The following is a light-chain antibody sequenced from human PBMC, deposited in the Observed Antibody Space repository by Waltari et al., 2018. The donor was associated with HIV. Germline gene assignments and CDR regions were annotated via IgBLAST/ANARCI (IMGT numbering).Light chain of an antibody. V-gene: IGKV3D-15*01. CDR3: QQYHDWPRT. CDR2: SGS. CDR1: QSVSDN. Sequence: EILLTLSPATLSVSPGERATLSCRASQSVSDNLAWYHHKPGQPPRLLIDSGSVRATDIPARFSGSGSGTEFTLTIDSLQSEDFAVFYCQQYHDWPRTFGQGTKVEI. J-gene: IGKJ1*01.